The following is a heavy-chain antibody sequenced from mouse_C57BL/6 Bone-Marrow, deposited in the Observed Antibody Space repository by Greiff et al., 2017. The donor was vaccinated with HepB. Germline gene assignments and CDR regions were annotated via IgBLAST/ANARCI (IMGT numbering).Heavy chain of an antibody. D-gene: IGHD1-1*01. Sequence: LVEPGAELVKPGASVKLSCTASGFNIKDYYMHWVKQRTEQGLEWIGRIDPEDGDTKYAPKFQGKATITADTSSTTAYLQLISLTSEDTAVYYCAFYYGSSYSYYFDYWGQGTTLTVSS. CDR1: GFNIKDYY. V-gene: IGHV14-2*01. CDR2: IDPEDGDT. CDR3: AFYYGSSYSYYFDY. J-gene: IGHJ2*01.